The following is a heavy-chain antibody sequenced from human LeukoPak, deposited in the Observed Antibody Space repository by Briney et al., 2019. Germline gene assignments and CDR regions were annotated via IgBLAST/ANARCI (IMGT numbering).Heavy chain of an antibody. CDR2: INWNGGSI. CDR3: ARGSDGDYFDY. CDR1: GFTFDDYG. J-gene: IGHJ4*02. V-gene: IGHV3-20*04. D-gene: IGHD4-17*01. Sequence: GGSLRLSCAASGFTFDDYGMSWVRQGPGKGLEWVSGINWNGGSIGYADSVKGRFTISRDNAKNSLYLQMNSLRAEDTAVYYCARGSDGDYFDYWGRGTLVTVSS.